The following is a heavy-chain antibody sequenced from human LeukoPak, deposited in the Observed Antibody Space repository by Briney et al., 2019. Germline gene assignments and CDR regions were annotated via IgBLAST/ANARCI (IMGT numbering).Heavy chain of an antibody. Sequence: PGGSLRLSCAASGFSFTSYWMHWVRQAPGKGLVWVSCINSDGSSTTYADSVKGRFTISRDNAKNTLYLQMNTLRGEDTAVYYCARESAIVLVPFDSWGQGTLVTVSS. CDR1: GFSFTSYW. CDR3: ARESAIVLVPFDS. V-gene: IGHV3-74*01. D-gene: IGHD2/OR15-2a*01. CDR2: INSDGSST. J-gene: IGHJ4*02.